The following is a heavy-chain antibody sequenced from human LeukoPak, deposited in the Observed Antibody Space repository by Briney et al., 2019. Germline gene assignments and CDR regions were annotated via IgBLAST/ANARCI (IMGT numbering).Heavy chain of an antibody. J-gene: IGHJ4*02. CDR1: GGSFSGYY. CDR2: INHSGSA. CDR3: ARFRSGGWYYFDS. Sequence: SETLSLTCAVYGGSFSGYYWSWIRQPPGKGLEWIGEINHSGSANYNPSLKSRVTISVDTSKNQFSLKLSSVTAADTAVYYCARFRSGGWYYFDSWGQGTLVTVSS. D-gene: IGHD2-15*01. V-gene: IGHV4-34*01.